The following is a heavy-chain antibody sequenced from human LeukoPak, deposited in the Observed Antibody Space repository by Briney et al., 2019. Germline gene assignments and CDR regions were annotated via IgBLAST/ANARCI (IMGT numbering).Heavy chain of an antibody. D-gene: IGHD6-13*01. Sequence: GESLKISCEGSGYSFTSYWIAWVRQMPGKGLEYMGVIYPDDSDTRYSPSFQGQVTISADKSISTAHLQWSSLKASDTAMYYCARQIAEVGTSRYLDIWGRGTLVTVSS. J-gene: IGHJ2*01. CDR2: IYPDDSDT. CDR1: GYSFTSYW. CDR3: ARQIAEVGTSRYLDI. V-gene: IGHV5-51*01.